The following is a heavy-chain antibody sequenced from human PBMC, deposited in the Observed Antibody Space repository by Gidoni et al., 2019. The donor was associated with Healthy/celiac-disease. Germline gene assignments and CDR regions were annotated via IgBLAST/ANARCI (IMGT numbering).Heavy chain of an antibody. CDR1: GGSNISGGYY. CDR2: LYYSGST. Sequence: QVQLQESGPGLAQPTQTLSLTCTVSGGSNISGGYYWSWIRQHPGKGLAWIGYLYYSGSTYYNPPLKSRVTISVDTSKTQFSLKLSSVPAADTAVYYCARGGMIWFGGRSSTIDAFDIWGQGTMVTVSS. V-gene: IGHV4-31*03. J-gene: IGHJ3*02. CDR3: ARGGMIWFGGRSSTIDAFDI. D-gene: IGHD3-10*01.